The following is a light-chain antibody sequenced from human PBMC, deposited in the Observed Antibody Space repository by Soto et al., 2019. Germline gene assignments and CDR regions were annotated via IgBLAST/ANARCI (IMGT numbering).Light chain of an antibody. J-gene: IGKJ5*01. V-gene: IGKV2-28*01. CDR3: MQGILTPTTT. CDR2: LGP. CDR1: QSRSHRDGYSH. Sequence: TQSPRSLAVTPGEPGAICCRAYQSRSHRDGYSHLDWYPQRHGQSPQLLTYLGPPRASGVPERFSGSGSGTDFTLKITIVEAEDVGVYYCMQGILTPTTTFGKGTGLRL.